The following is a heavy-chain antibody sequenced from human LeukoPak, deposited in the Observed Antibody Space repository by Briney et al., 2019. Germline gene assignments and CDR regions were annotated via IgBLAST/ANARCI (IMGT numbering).Heavy chain of an antibody. D-gene: IGHD3-3*01. CDR3: AKVGQDAGVWSGSPHNYYYYMDV. CDR2: IRYDGSNK. CDR1: GFTFSSYA. V-gene: IGHV3-30*02. Sequence: GGSLRLSCAASGFTFSSYAMHWVRQAPGKGLEWVAFIRYDGSNKYYADSVKGRFTISRDNSKNTLYLQMNSQRAEDTAVYYCAKVGQDAGVWSGSPHNYYYYMDVWGKGTTVTVSS. J-gene: IGHJ6*03.